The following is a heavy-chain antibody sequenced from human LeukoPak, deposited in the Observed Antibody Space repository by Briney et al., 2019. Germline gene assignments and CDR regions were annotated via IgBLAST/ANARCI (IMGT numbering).Heavy chain of an antibody. Sequence: PGGSLRLSCAASGFTFSSYAMSWVRQAPGRGLEWVSAISGSGGSTYYADSVKGRFTISRDNSKNTLYLQMNSLRAEDTAVYYCARDPGYSSGWYRYFDYWGQGTLVTVSS. D-gene: IGHD6-19*01. J-gene: IGHJ4*02. CDR3: ARDPGYSSGWYRYFDY. CDR1: GFTFSSYA. V-gene: IGHV3-23*01. CDR2: ISGSGGST.